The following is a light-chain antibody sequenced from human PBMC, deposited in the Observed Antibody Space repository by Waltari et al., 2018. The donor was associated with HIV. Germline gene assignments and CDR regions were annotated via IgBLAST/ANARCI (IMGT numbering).Light chain of an antibody. CDR1: QSILYISNNKNY. J-gene: IGKJ1*01. CDR2: WAS. V-gene: IGKV4-1*01. Sequence: DIVMTQSPDSLAVSLGERATFNCTSSQSILYISNNKNYLAWYQQKPAQPPTLLIYWASSRESGVPDRFSGSGSGTDFTLTISSLQAEDVAIYYCQQYYSNPWTFGQGTKVEIK. CDR3: QQYYSNPWT.